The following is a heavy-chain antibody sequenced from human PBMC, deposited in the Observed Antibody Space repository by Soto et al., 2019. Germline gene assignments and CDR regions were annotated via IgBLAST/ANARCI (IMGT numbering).Heavy chain of an antibody. D-gene: IGHD3-22*01. CDR1: GYTFTPYP. V-gene: IGHV1-3*05. Sequence: QVQVVQSGAEEKKPGASVRLSCKASGYTFTPYPIHWVRQAPGQGLEWMAWINVADGNTRYSQRFQGRVTVTRDTSATIAYMELSSLRSEDTAVYFCATGAPHTSGYYPNDYWGQGTLVTVSS. CDR3: ATGAPHTSGYYPNDY. CDR2: INVADGNT. J-gene: IGHJ4*02.